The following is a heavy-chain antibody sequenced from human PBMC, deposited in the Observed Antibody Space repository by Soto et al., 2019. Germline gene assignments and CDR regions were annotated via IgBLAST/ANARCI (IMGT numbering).Heavy chain of an antibody. Sequence: GGSLRLSCAASGFTFDDYAMHWVRQAPGKGLEWVSGISWNSGSIGYADSVKGRFTISRDNAKNSLYLQMNSLRAEDTALYYCAKDREYYDSSGYYIFDYWGQGTLVTVSS. D-gene: IGHD3-22*01. CDR1: GFTFDDYA. J-gene: IGHJ4*02. V-gene: IGHV3-9*01. CDR2: ISWNSGSI. CDR3: AKDREYYDSSGYYIFDY.